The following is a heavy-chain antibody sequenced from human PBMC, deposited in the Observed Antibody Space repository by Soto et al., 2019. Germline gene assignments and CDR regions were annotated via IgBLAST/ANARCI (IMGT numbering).Heavy chain of an antibody. J-gene: IGHJ6*02. D-gene: IGHD3-16*01. CDR1: GYTFTSYD. V-gene: IGHV1-8*01. Sequence: QVQLVQSGAEVKKPGASVKVSCKASGYTFTSYDINWVRQATGQGLEWMGWMNPNSGNTGYAQKFKGRGTMTRNTSIRTAYMALSSLRSEDTAVYYCARGMTPNYYYSYGMDVWGQGTTVTVSS. CDR3: ARGMTPNYYYSYGMDV. CDR2: MNPNSGNT.